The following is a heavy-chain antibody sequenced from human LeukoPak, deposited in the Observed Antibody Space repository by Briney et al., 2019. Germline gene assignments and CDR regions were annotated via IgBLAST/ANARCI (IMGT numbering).Heavy chain of an antibody. CDR3: ARPRWFGELPPDY. V-gene: IGHV3-33*01. CDR1: GFTFSSYG. CDR2: IWYDGSNK. J-gene: IGHJ4*02. D-gene: IGHD3-10*01. Sequence: PGGSLRLSCAASGFTFSSYGMHWVRQAPGKGLEWVAVIWYDGSNKYYADSVKGRFTISRDNSKNTLYLQMNGLRAEDTAVYYCARPRWFGELPPDYWGQGTLVTVSS.